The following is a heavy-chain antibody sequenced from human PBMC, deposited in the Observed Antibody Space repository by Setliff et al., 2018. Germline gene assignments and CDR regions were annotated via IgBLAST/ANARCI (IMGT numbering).Heavy chain of an antibody. Sequence: GGSLRLSCAASGFTFSDYYMSWIRQAPGKGLEWVSYITSSGTTTFYTDSVKGRFPISRDNARNSLYLQMNSLRVEDTAVYYCAKTAHYYESSGFYYDPYFYYMDVWGKGTTVTVSS. J-gene: IGHJ6*03. CDR1: GFTFSDYY. D-gene: IGHD3-22*01. CDR2: ITSSGTTT. V-gene: IGHV3-11*01. CDR3: AKTAHYYESSGFYYDPYFYYMDV.